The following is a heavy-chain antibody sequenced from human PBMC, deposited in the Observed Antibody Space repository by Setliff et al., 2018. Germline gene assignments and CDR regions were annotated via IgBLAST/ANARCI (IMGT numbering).Heavy chain of an antibody. CDR2: IKQDGSEK. V-gene: IGHV3-7*01. CDR3: ARLPNYVWGSPVDY. CDR1: GFTFSSYW. J-gene: IGHJ4*02. Sequence: GGSLRLSCAASGFTFSSYWMSWVRQAPGKGLEWVANIKQDGSEKYYVDSVKGRFTISRDNAKNSLYLQMNSLRAEDTAVYYCARLPNYVWGSPVDYWGQGTLVTVSS. D-gene: IGHD3-16*01.